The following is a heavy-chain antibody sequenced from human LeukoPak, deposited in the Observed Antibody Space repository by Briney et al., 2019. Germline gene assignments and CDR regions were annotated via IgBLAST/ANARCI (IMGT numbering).Heavy chain of an antibody. V-gene: IGHV1-18*01. J-gene: IGHJ4*02. CDR3: ARDPRWELPPLGY. D-gene: IGHD1-26*01. Sequence: GASVKVSCKASGYTFTNYGISWVRQAPGQGLEWMGWISPYNGNTNYAQKFQGRVTMTTDTSTSTAYMELRSLRSDDTAVFYCARDPRWELPPLGYWGQGTLVTVSS. CDR2: ISPYNGNT. CDR1: GYTFTNYG.